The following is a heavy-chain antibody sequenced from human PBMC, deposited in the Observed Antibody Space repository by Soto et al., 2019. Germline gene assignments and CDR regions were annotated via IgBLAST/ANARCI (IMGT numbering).Heavy chain of an antibody. CDR2: VQNGGTT. V-gene: IGHV4-61*01. D-gene: IGHD3-10*01. Sequence: QVQLQESGPGLVKPSETPSLTCTVSGASVNNRNYHWSWIRQPPGRGLAWIGQVQNGGTTEFDSPSLKSRLTFSIHASTNQFSLKLNSVTAADTAIYACAVLLAGGGGDGHWGQGALVTVSS. CDR3: AVLLAGGGGDGH. J-gene: IGHJ4*02. CDR1: GASVNNRNYH.